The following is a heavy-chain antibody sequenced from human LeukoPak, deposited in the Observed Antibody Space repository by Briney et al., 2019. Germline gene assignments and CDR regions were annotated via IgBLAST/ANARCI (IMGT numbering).Heavy chain of an antibody. J-gene: IGHJ4*02. CDR2: ISSSSSYI. Sequence: PGGSLRLSCAASGFTFSSYSMNWVRQAPGKGLEWVSSISSSSSYIYYADSVKGRFTISRDNAKNSLYLQMNSLRAKDTAVYYCARAAIDYYGSGSSLYWGQGTLVTVSS. D-gene: IGHD3-10*01. CDR1: GFTFSSYS. V-gene: IGHV3-21*01. CDR3: ARAAIDYYGSGSSLY.